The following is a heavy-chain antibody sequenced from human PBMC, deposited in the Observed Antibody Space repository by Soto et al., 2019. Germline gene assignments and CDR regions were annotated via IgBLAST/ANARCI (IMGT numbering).Heavy chain of an antibody. CDR3: ARGPGASDYYFDY. CDR1: GGSVSSYR. J-gene: IGHJ4*02. CDR2: IYYAGST. D-gene: IGHD3-10*01. V-gene: IGHV4-59*02. Sequence: SETLSLTCSVSGGSVSSYRWSWIRQPPGKGLEWIGYIYYAGSTNYSPSLKGRVTISLDASKSQLSLKLTSVTAADTAVYYCARGPGASDYYFDYWGPGTLVTVSS.